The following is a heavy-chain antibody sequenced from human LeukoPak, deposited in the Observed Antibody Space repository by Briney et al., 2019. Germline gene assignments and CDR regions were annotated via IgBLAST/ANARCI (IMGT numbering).Heavy chain of an antibody. J-gene: IGHJ6*03. CDR1: GYSITSGY. Sequence: SETLSLTCSVSGYSITSGYHWGWVRQPPGKGLEWIGYIYYSGRTHYNPSLKSRVTISVDTSKNQFSLKLSSVTAADTAVYYCARGSPDNYDILTGYYIPYYYYYYMDVWGKGTTVTISS. CDR3: ARGSPDNYDILTGYYIPYYYYYYMDV. V-gene: IGHV4-59*01. D-gene: IGHD3-9*01. CDR2: IYYSGRT.